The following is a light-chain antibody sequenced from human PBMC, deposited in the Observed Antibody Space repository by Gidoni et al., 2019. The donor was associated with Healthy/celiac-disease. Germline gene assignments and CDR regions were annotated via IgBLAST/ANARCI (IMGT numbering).Light chain of an antibody. CDR2: SNN. CDR1: SSNIGSNY. J-gene: IGLJ3*02. Sequence: QSVLTQPPSASGTPGQRATISCSGSSSNIGSNYVAWYQQLPGTAPKLLISSNNQRPSGVPDRFSGSKSGTSASLAISGLRSEDEADYYCAAWDDSLSGRVFGGGTKLTVL. CDR3: AAWDDSLSGRV. V-gene: IGLV1-47*02.